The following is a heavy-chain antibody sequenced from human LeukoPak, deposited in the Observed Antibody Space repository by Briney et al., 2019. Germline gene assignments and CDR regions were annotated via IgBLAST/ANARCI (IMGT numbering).Heavy chain of an antibody. J-gene: IGHJ4*02. V-gene: IGHV1-8*01. D-gene: IGHD1-26*01. CDR3: TRVPRESYAH. Sequence: ASVKVSCKASGYTFTNHDINWVRQATGQGLEWVGYIDPNSGNTVYAQKFQGRVTLTRDTSINTAYMELTSLRSEDTAVYYCTRVPRESYAHWGQGTLVTVSS. CDR2: IDPNSGNT. CDR1: GYTFTNHD.